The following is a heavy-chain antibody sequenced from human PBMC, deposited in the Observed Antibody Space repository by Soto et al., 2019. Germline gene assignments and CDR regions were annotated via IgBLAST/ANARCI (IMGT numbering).Heavy chain of an antibody. CDR3: AINLGYCTGGGCDFCA. J-gene: IGHJ4*02. CDR2: VNHSGTT. V-gene: IGHV4-34*01. CDR1: GGSFRGYY. D-gene: IGHD2-8*02. Sequence: QVQLQQWGAGLWKPSETLSLTCAVLGGSFRGYYWSWIRQPPGKGLEWIGEVNHSGTTNYNPSLISRVTIPADISKNQSALGLSSVAAADTAVYYCAINLGYCTGGGCDFCAWGQGTLVTVSA.